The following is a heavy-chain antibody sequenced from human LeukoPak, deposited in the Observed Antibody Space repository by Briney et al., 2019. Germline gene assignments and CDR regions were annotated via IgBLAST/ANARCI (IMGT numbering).Heavy chain of an antibody. J-gene: IGHJ4*02. V-gene: IGHV3-21*01. CDR2: ISSSSSYI. CDR3: AKDPRIVGASFDY. D-gene: IGHD1-26*01. Sequence: GGSLRLSCAASGFTFSSYSMNWVRQAPGKGLEWVSSISSSSSYIYYADSVKGRFTISRDNAKNSLYLQMNSLRAEDTAVYYCAKDPRIVGASFDYWGQGTLVTVSS. CDR1: GFTFSSYS.